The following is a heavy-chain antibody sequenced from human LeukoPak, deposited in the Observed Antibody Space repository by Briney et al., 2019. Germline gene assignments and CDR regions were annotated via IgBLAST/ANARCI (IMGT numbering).Heavy chain of an antibody. Sequence: ASVKVSCKASGYTFTGYYMHWVRQAPGQGLEWMGWINPNSGGTNYAQKFQGRVTMTRHTSISTAYMELSRLRSDDTAVYYCARDLIVGATTEYYFDYWGQGTLVTVSS. CDR2: INPNSGGT. D-gene: IGHD1-26*01. CDR3: ARDLIVGATTEYYFDY. J-gene: IGHJ4*02. V-gene: IGHV1-2*02. CDR1: GYTFTGYY.